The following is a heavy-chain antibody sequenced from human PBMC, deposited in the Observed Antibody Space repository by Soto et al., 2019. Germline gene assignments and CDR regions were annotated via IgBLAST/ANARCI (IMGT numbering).Heavy chain of an antibody. V-gene: IGHV4-31*03. D-gene: IGHD5-12*01. Sequence: SETLSLTCTVSGGSISSGGYYWSWIRQHPGKGLEWIGYIYYSGSTYYNPSLKSRVTISVDTSKNQFSLKLSSVTAADTAVYYCARGRGVSTIHLDYWGQGTLVTVSS. CDR2: IYYSGST. CDR1: GGSISSGGYY. J-gene: IGHJ4*02. CDR3: ARGRGVSTIHLDY.